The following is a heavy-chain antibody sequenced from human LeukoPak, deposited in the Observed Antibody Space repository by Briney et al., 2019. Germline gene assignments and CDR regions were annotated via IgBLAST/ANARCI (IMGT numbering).Heavy chain of an antibody. V-gene: IGHV4-59*01. D-gene: IGHD3-22*01. J-gene: IGHJ4*02. Sequence: SETLSLTCTVSGGSISSYYWSWIWQPPGKGLEWIGYIYYSGSTNYNPSLKSRVTISVDTSKNQFSLKLSSVTAADTAVYYCARVNGYYYDSSGSPFDYWGQGTLVTVSS. CDR1: GGSISSYY. CDR3: ARVNGYYYDSSGSPFDY. CDR2: IYYSGST.